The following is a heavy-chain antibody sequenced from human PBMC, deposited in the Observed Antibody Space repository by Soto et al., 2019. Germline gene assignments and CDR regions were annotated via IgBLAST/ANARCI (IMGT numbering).Heavy chain of an antibody. V-gene: IGHV4-34*01. CDR2: INHSGST. J-gene: IGHJ6*02. CDR1: GGSFSGYY. CDR3: ARGFSAAADGTLNYYGMDV. D-gene: IGHD6-13*01. Sequence: SETLSLTCAVYGGSFSGYYWSWIRQPPGKGLEWIGEINHSGSTNYNPSLKSRVTISVDTSKNQFSLKLSSVTAADTAVYYCARGFSAAADGTLNYYGMDVWGQGTTVTVSS.